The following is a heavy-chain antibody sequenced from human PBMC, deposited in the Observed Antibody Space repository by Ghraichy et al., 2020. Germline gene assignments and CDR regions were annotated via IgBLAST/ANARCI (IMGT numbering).Heavy chain of an antibody. CDR2: IFCSGTT. CDR3: ARDTAHVVVVSGDPPQLLDYYGMDV. J-gene: IGHJ6*02. V-gene: IGHV4-59*11. Sequence: SETLSLTCTVSGGSISNQYWSWIRQSPGKGLEWIGYIFCSGTTNYNPSLKSRVSISIDTSKNQFSLKLSSVTAADTAMYYCARDTAHVVVVSGDPPQLLDYYGMDVWGQGTTVTVSS. D-gene: IGHD2-15*01. CDR1: GGSISNQY.